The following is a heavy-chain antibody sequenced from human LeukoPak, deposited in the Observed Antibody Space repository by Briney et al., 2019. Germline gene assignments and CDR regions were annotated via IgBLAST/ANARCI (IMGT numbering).Heavy chain of an antibody. CDR1: GGSISSYY. Sequence: SETLSLTCTVSGGSISSYYWSWIRQPAGKGLEWIGRIYTSGSTNYNPSLKSRVTMSVDTSKNQFSLKLSSVTAADTAVYYCARASSSWYDQIYYFDYWGQGTLVTVSS. D-gene: IGHD6-13*01. CDR2: IYTSGST. J-gene: IGHJ4*02. CDR3: ARASSSWYDQIYYFDY. V-gene: IGHV4-4*07.